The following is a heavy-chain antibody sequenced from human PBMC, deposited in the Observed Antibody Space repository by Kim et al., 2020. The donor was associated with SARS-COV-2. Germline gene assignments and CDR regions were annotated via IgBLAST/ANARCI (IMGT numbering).Heavy chain of an antibody. D-gene: IGHD2-15*01. Sequence: GGSLRLSCAASGITFSSYGMHWVRQTPGKGLEWVSGITGDGATKYYADSVKGRLTISRDNSKNTLYLQMNSLRAEDTAVYYCAKSYCSTGSCHPYDYYYALDVWGHGTTVTVAS. CDR1: GITFSSYG. CDR2: ITGDGATK. V-gene: IGHV3-30*18. CDR3: AKSYCSTGSCHPYDYYYALDV. J-gene: IGHJ6*02.